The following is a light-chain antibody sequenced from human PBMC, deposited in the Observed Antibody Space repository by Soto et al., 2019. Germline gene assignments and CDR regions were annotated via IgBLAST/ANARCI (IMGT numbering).Light chain of an antibody. CDR2: KAS. CDR1: QTISSW. CDR3: QQRSNWPRT. V-gene: IGKV1-5*03. J-gene: IGKJ1*01. Sequence: DIQMTQSPSTLSGSVGDRVTITCRASQTISSWLAWYQQKPGKAPKLLIYKASTLKSGVPSRFSGSGSGTDFTLTISSLEPEDFAVYYCQQRSNWPRTFGQGTKVEIK.